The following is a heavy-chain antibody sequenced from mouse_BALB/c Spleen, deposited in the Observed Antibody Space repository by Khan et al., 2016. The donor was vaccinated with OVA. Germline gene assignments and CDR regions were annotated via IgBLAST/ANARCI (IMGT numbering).Heavy chain of an antibody. CDR1: GFAFSSYD. J-gene: IGHJ4*01. CDR3: ARSYRFYAMDY. Sequence: EVELVESGGGLVKPGGSLKLSCAASGFAFSSYDMSWVRPTPEKRLEWVAYISNGGINTYYPDTVKGRFSISRDNAKNTLYLQVSSLESEDTAMYYCARSYRFYAMDYWGQGTSVTVSS. V-gene: IGHV5-12-1*01. D-gene: IGHD2-14*01. CDR2: ISNGGINT.